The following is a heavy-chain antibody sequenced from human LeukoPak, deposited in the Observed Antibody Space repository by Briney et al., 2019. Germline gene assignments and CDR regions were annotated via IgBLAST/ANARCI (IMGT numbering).Heavy chain of an antibody. J-gene: IGHJ4*02. CDR2: IKEDGSTR. D-gene: IGHD6-13*01. V-gene: IGHV3-7*04. Sequence: PGGSLRLSCAASGFTFSNYWMTWARQAPGKGLEWVANIKEDGSTRYLVDSVKGRFTTSRDNARNSVYPQMNSLRAEDTAVYYCARIGYRSSSLDYWGQGDLVTVSS. CDR3: ARIGYRSSSLDY. CDR1: GFTFSNYW.